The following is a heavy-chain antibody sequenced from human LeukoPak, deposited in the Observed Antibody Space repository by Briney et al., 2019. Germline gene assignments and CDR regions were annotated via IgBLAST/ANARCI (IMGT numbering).Heavy chain of an antibody. CDR3: ARGTALSATYYYDSSGYYPIGFDY. J-gene: IGHJ4*02. D-gene: IGHD3-22*01. CDR1: GGSISSSSYY. V-gene: IGHV4-39*07. CDR2: IYYSGST. Sequence: SETLSLTCTVSGGSISSSSYYWGWIRQPPGKGLEWIGNIYYSGSTNYNPSLKSRVTISVDTSKNQFSLKLSSVTAADTAVYYCARGTALSATYYYDSSGYYPIGFDYWGQGTLVTVSS.